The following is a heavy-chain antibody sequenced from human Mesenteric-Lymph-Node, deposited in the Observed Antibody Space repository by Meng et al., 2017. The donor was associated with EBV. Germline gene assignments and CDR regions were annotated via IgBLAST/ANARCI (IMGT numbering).Heavy chain of an antibody. CDR2: IYYSGST. CDR1: GGSISIYY. V-gene: IGHV4-59*01. Sequence: QAQDGAPGLVNAPATVSTLCTVFGGSISIYYGSWIRQPPGKGLEWSGYIYYSGSTNYNPSLKSRVTISVDTSKNQFPLKLSSVTAADTAVYYCARAGTGYSYGPLYYWGQGTLVTVSS. J-gene: IGHJ4*02. D-gene: IGHD5-18*01. CDR3: ARAGTGYSYGPLYY.